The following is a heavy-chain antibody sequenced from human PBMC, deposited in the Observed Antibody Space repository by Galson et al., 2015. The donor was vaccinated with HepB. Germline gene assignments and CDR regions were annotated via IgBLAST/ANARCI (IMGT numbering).Heavy chain of an antibody. CDR1: GGTFSSYA. CDR3: ARDLGSSYYYGMDV. V-gene: IGHV1-69*13. Sequence: SVKVSCKASGGTFSSYAISWVRQAPGQGLEWMGGTIPIFGTANYAQKFQGRVTITADESTSTAYMELSSLRSEDTAVYYRARDLGSSYYYGMDVWGQGTTVTVSS. CDR2: TIPIFGTA. D-gene: IGHD6-13*01. J-gene: IGHJ6*02.